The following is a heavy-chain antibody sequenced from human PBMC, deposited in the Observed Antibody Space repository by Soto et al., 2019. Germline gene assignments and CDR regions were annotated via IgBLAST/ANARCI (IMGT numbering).Heavy chain of an antibody. J-gene: IGHJ4*02. V-gene: IGHV4-34*01. D-gene: IGHD3-10*01. CDR1: GGSFSGYY. CDR3: ARGPNRDYYGSGSPNDY. Sequence: QVQLQQWGAGLLKPSETLSLTCAVYGGSFSGYYWSWIRQPPGKGLEWIGEINHSGSTNYNPSLKSRVTISVDTSKNQFSLKLSSVTAADTAVYYCARGPNRDYYGSGSPNDYWGQGTLVTVSS. CDR2: INHSGST.